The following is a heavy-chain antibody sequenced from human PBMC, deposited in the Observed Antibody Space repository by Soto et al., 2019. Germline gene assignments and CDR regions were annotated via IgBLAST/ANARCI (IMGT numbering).Heavy chain of an antibody. V-gene: IGHV3-15*07. CDR1: DFSFNDVW. Sequence: GGSLRLSCVVSDFSFNDVWMDWVRQAPGKGLEWVGRIKSKVDGGTTDYAAPVMGRFAISRDDSKNTLYLQMNSLKTEDTAVYYCAIIYRSSSGGLYRFDYWGQGTLVTVSS. D-gene: IGHD6-6*01. CDR2: IKSKVDGGTT. CDR3: AIIYRSSSGGLYRFDY. J-gene: IGHJ4*02.